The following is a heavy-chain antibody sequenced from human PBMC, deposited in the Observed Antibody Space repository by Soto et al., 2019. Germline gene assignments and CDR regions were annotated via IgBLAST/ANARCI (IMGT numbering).Heavy chain of an antibody. V-gene: IGHV3-33*01. J-gene: IGHJ6*02. CDR2: IWYDGSNK. CDR1: GFTFSSYG. D-gene: IGHD3-22*01. Sequence: RGSLRLSCAASGFTFSSYGMHWVRQAPGKGLEWVAVIWYDGSNKYYADSVKGRFTMSRDNSKNTLYMQMNRLSAEHTALSSCARADEDSSGYYSYYYYGMDVWGQGTTVTV. CDR3: ARADEDSSGYYSYYYYGMDV.